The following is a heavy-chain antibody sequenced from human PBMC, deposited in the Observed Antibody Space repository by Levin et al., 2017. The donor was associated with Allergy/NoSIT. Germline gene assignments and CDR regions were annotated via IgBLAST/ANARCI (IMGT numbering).Heavy chain of an antibody. D-gene: IGHD1-26*01. J-gene: IGHJ4*02. CDR1: GYTFTNYY. CDR3: ARPLQDSGSYYACDY. Sequence: ASVKVSCKASGYTFTNYYLHWVRQAPGQGLEWMGIIDPSGGSTSYAQKFQGRVTMTRDTSTSTVNMELSSLRSEDTAVYYCARPLQDSGSYYACDYWGQGTLVTVSS. V-gene: IGHV1-46*01. CDR2: IDPSGGST.